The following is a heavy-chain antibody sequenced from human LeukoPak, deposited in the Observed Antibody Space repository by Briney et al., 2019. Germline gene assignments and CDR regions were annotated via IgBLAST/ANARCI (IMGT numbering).Heavy chain of an antibody. D-gene: IGHD6-25*01. CDR3: AKRLGRRVNFDY. V-gene: IGHV3-23*01. CDR2: ISGSGGST. CDR1: GFTFSSYA. Sequence: GGSLRLSYAASGFTFSSYAMSWVRQAPGKGLEWVSAISGSGGSTYYADSVKGRFTISRDNSKNTLYLQMNSLRAEDTAVYYCAKRLGRRVNFDYWGQGTLVTVSS. J-gene: IGHJ4*02.